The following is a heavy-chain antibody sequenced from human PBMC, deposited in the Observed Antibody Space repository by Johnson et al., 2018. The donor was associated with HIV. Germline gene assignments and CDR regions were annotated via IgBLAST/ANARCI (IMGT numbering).Heavy chain of an antibody. CDR3: AREFGPWWEPNAAFDI. D-gene: IGHD1-26*01. CDR2: TSYDGINK. J-gene: IGHJ3*02. Sequence: QVQLVESGGGVVQPGKSLRLSCAASGLTFSDFAMHWVRQAPGKGLEWVAVTSYDGINKYYADSVKGRFTISRDNSKNTLYLQMNSLRAEDTAVYYCAREFGPWWEPNAAFDIWGQGTMVTVSS. CDR1: GLTFSDFA. V-gene: IGHV3-30-3*01.